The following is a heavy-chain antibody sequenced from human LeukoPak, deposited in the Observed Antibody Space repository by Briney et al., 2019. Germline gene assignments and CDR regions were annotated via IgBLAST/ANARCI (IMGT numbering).Heavy chain of an antibody. J-gene: IGHJ4*02. Sequence: ASVKVSCKASGYTFTTYYIHWVRQAPGQGLEWMGIINPSDSSASYAQMFQGRVTMTRDTSTATAYMELTSLRSEDTAVYYCASGDTVVYGDYGGYFDYWGQGALVTVSS. V-gene: IGHV1-46*01. CDR1: GYTFTTYY. D-gene: IGHD4-17*01. CDR2: INPSDSSA. CDR3: ASGDTVVYGDYGGYFDY.